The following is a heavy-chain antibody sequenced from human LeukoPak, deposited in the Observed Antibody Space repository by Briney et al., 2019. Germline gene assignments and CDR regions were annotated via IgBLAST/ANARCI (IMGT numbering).Heavy chain of an antibody. CDR2: IYTSGST. Sequence: PSETLSLTCTVSGGSISTYYWNGLRQPAGKGLEWIGRIYTSGSTNYNASLKSRVTLSLDTSKNQFSLKLTSVTAADTAVYYCARWITTQGTFDIWAQGTMVTVSS. V-gene: IGHV4-4*07. CDR3: ARWITTQGTFDI. CDR1: GGSISTYY. D-gene: IGHD1-1*01. J-gene: IGHJ3*02.